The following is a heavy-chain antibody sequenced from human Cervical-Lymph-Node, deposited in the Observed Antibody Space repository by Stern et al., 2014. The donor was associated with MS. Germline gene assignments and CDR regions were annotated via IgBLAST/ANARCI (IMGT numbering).Heavy chain of an antibody. CDR1: GFTFTAYY. CDR2: LNLDSGDT. CDR3: ARGALYPPQPDY. J-gene: IGHJ4*02. V-gene: IGHV1-2*06. Sequence: VQLVESGAEMREPGASVKVSCKASGFTFTAYYLHWVRQAPGQGLEWMGRLNLDSGDTKFTQKSEGRLSLTWDTSINTAYMELSRLRSDDTAVYYCARGALYPPQPDYWGQGTLVTVSS. D-gene: IGHD2-15*01.